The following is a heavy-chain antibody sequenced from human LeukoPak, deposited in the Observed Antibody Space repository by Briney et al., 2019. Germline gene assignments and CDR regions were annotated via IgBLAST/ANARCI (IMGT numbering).Heavy chain of an antibody. D-gene: IGHD3-3*01. J-gene: IGHJ4*02. CDR3: ARGSEWSSGVSDY. CDR1: GFTFSSCG. V-gene: IGHV3-21*01. Sequence: PGGSLRLSCAASGFTFSSCGMNWVRQAPGKGLEWVSSISGSSTYIYYADSVKGRFTISRDNAKNSLYLQKNSLRAEDTAVYYCARGSEWSSGVSDYWGQGTLVTVSS. CDR2: ISGSSTYI.